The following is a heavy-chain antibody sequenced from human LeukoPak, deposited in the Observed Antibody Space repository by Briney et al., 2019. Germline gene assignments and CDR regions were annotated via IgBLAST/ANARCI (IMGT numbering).Heavy chain of an antibody. Sequence: ASVKVSCKASGYTFTSYDINWVRQATGQGLEWMGWMNPNSGNTGYAQKFQGRVTMTRNTSISTAYMKLSSLRSEDTAVYYCARGPTLPQYSSGWHYFDYWGQGTLVTVSS. V-gene: IGHV1-8*01. D-gene: IGHD6-19*01. J-gene: IGHJ4*02. CDR1: GYTFTSYD. CDR2: MNPNSGNT. CDR3: ARGPTLPQYSSGWHYFDY.